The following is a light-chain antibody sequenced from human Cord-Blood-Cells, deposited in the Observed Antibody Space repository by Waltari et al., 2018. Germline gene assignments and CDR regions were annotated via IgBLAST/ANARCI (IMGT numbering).Light chain of an antibody. CDR1: QSLVHSDGNTY. J-gene: IGKJ2*01. V-gene: IGKV2-30*02. Sequence: DAVMTQSPLSLPVTLGQSASIPCRSSQSLVHSDGNTYLNWFDQRPGQSPRRLIYKVSNRDSGVPDRFSGSGSGTDFTLKISRVEAADVGVYYCMQGTHWPPETFGQGTKLEIK. CDR3: MQGTHWPPET. CDR2: KVS.